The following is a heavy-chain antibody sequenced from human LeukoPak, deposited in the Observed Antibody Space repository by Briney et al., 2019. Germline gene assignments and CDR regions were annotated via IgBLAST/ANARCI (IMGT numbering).Heavy chain of an antibody. D-gene: IGHD3-22*01. J-gene: IGHJ4*02. V-gene: IGHV1-69*06. CDR2: IIPIFGTA. CDR3: ARAYYYDSSGYPTGGFDY. Sequence: VASVKVSCKASGGTFSSYAISWVRQAPGQGLEWMGGIIPIFGTANYAQKFQGRVTITADKSTSTAYMELSSPRSEDTAVYYCARAYYYDSSGYPTGGFDYWGQGTLVTVSS. CDR1: GGTFSSYA.